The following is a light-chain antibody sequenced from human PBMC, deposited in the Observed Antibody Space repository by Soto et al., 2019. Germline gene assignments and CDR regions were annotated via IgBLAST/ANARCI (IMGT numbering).Light chain of an antibody. Sequence: DIQVTQSPSSLSASVGDRVTITCRASQNIRTYLNWYQQRPGKPPKLIIHTASTLQSGVPSRFSGSGSGTDFTLTISSLQPEDFATYYCQQTYSTLNSFGQGTKLEI. CDR3: QQTYSTLNS. V-gene: IGKV1-39*01. CDR1: QNIRTY. CDR2: TAS. J-gene: IGKJ2*03.